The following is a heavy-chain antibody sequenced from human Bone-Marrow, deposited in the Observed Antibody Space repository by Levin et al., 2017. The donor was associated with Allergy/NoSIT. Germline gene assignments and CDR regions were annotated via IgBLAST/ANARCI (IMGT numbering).Heavy chain of an antibody. J-gene: IGHJ6*02. CDR2: MSSSSSYT. Sequence: AGGSLRLSCAASGFTFYTYTMNWVRQAPGKGLEWVSSMSSSSSYTSYADSVKGRFTISRDNAKNSLYLQMNSLRVEATAVYYCARYSTSGWYERNYYYGMDVWGQGTTVTVSS. D-gene: IGHD6-19*01. CDR3: ARYSTSGWYERNYYYGMDV. CDR1: GFTFYTYT. V-gene: IGHV3-21*01.